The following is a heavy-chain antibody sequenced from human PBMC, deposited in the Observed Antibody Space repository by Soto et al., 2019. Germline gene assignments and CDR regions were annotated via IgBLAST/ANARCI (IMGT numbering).Heavy chain of an antibody. CDR2: IRWNSGKI. D-gene: IGHD3-22*01. CDR1: GFTFEDYA. J-gene: IGHJ4*02. CDR3: AKMVTWDSSGYYQGGFDC. Sequence: EMHLVDSGGGLVQPGRSLTISCAASGFTFEDYAMHWVRQAPGKGLEWVSGIRWNSGKIIYADSVKGRFTISRDNAKNSLYLQMNSLRPEDTALYYCAKMVTWDSSGYYQGGFDCWGQGTLV. V-gene: IGHV3-9*01.